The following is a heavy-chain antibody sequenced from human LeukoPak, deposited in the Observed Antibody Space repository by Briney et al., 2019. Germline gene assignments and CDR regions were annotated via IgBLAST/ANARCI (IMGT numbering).Heavy chain of an antibody. J-gene: IGHJ6*02. V-gene: IGHV3-7*01. CDR3: ARAATVAGIGAYYYYGMDV. CDR2: IKQDGSEK. D-gene: IGHD6-19*01. Sequence: PGGSLRLSCEASGFTFSSCWMSWVRQAPGKGLEWVANIKQDGSEKYYVDSVKGRFTISRDNAKNSLYLQMNSLRAEDTAVYYCARAATVAGIGAYYYYGMDVWGQGTTVTVSS. CDR1: GFTFSSCW.